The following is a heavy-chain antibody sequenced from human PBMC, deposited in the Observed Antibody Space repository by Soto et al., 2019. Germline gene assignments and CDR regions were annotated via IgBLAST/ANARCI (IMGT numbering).Heavy chain of an antibody. CDR3: AIYNLELFRFEY. J-gene: IGHJ4*02. V-gene: IGHV1-18*04. Sequence: ASVKVSCKAYDFSFTSHGISWVRQAPGQGLEWMGWISLYNGNTNYAQQFQGRVTMNTDTSTSTAYMELRSLRSDDTAMYFCAIYNLELFRFEYWGQGTLVTVSS. CDR2: ISLYNGNT. CDR1: DFSFTSHG. D-gene: IGHD2-21*01.